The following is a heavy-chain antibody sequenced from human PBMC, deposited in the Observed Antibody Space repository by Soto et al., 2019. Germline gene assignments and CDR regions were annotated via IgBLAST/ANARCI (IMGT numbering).Heavy chain of an antibody. J-gene: IGHJ6*02. D-gene: IGHD3-3*01. CDR3: ARDLRFLEWSLSLRAVDV. CDR2: ISSSSSYI. V-gene: IGHV3-21*01. Sequence: EVQLVESGGGLVKPGGSLRLSCAASGFTFSSYSMNWVRQAPGKGLEWVSSISSSSSYIYYADSVKGRFTISRDNAKNSLYLEMNSRRAEDTAVYYCARDLRFLEWSLSLRAVDVWGQGTTVTVSS. CDR1: GFTFSSYS.